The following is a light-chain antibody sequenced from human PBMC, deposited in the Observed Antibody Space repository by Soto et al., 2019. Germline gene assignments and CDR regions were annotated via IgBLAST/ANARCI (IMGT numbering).Light chain of an antibody. CDR1: QSVGSS. Sequence: EIVLTQSPGTLSLSPGERATLSCRASQSVGSSLSWYQQKPGQAPRLLFYGASNRATAIPDRFSGSGFGTDFTLIITRLEPEDFAVYYCQQRSNWITFGQGTRLENK. CDR2: GAS. V-gene: IGKV3-11*01. CDR3: QQRSNWIT. J-gene: IGKJ5*01.